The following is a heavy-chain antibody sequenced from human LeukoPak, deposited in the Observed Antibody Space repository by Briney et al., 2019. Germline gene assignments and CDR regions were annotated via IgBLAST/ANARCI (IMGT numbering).Heavy chain of an antibody. CDR3: ARSLGETYYYGMDV. J-gene: IGHJ6*02. CDR1: GYTFTSYA. CDR2: ISAYNGNT. V-gene: IGHV1-18*01. D-gene: IGHD3-10*01. Sequence: ASVTVSCKPSGYTFTSYAISWVRQAPGQGLEWMGWISAYNGNTKYAQKLQGRVTMTADTSTSTAYMDLRSLRSDDTAVYYCARSLGETYYYGMDVWGQGTTVTVSS.